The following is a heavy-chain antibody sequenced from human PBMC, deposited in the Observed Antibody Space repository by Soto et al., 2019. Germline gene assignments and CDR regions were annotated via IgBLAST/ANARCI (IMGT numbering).Heavy chain of an antibody. CDR2: IIPICGTA. V-gene: IGHV1-69*01. J-gene: IGHJ5*02. CDR3: ARDMSGSSVGGGGWFDP. Sequence: QVQLVQSGAEVKKPGSSVKVSCKASGVTFSSYAISWVRQAPGQGLEWMGGIIPICGTANYAQKLQGRVTITADESSVKEYMEQSSLRSEDATVDYWARDMSGSSVGGGGWFDPWGQGTLVTVSS. CDR1: GVTFSSYA. D-gene: IGHD3-16*01.